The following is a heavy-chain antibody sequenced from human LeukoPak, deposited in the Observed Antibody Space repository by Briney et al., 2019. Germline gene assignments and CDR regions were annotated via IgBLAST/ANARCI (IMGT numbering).Heavy chain of an antibody. CDR1: GGSISSYY. V-gene: IGHV4-59*01. J-gene: IGHJ4*02. Sequence: SETLSLTCTVSGGSISSYYWSWIRQPPGKGLEWIGYIYYSGSTNYNPSLKSRVTISVDTSKNQFSLKLSSVTAADTAVYYCARDSDLEWLTIDYWGQGTLVTVSS. CDR3: ARDSDLEWLTIDY. D-gene: IGHD3-3*01. CDR2: IYYSGST.